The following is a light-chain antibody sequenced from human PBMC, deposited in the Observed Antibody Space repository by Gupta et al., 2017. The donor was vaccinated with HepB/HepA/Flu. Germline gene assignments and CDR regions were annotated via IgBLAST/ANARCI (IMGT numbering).Light chain of an antibody. J-gene: IGLJ2*01. CDR2: SNN. CDR3: AAWDDSLNGVL. Sequence: QSVLTQPPSASGTPGQRVTISCSGSSSNIGSNTVNWYQQLPGTAPTLLSYSNNQRPSWVPDRFSGSKSGTSASLAISRLQSEDEADYYCAAWDDSLNGVLFGGGTKLTVL. V-gene: IGLV1-44*01. CDR1: SSNIGSNT.